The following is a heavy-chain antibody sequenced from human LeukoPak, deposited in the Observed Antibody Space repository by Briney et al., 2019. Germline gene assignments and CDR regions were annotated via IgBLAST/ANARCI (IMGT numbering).Heavy chain of an antibody. D-gene: IGHD3-22*01. Sequence: ASVKVSCKASGYTFIGYYMHWVRQAPGQGLEWMGWINPNSGGTNYAQKFQGRVTMTRDTSLSTAYMELSRLRSDDTAVYYCARDRYYDSSGYVTDHWGQGTLVTVSS. J-gene: IGHJ4*02. CDR1: GYTFIGYY. CDR2: INPNSGGT. CDR3: ARDRYYDSSGYVTDH. V-gene: IGHV1-2*02.